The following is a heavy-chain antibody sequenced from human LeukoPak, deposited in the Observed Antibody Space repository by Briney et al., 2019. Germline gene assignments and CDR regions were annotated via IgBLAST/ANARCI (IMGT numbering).Heavy chain of an antibody. V-gene: IGHV4-59*01. CDR3: ARDIVGAPGVFDY. Sequence: PSETLSLTCTVSGGSISSYYWSWIRQTPGKGLEWIGYIYYSGSTNYNPSLKSRVTISVDTSKNQFSLKLSSVTAADTAVYYCARDIVGAPGVFDYWGQGTLVTVSS. D-gene: IGHD1-26*01. CDR2: IYYSGST. J-gene: IGHJ4*02. CDR1: GGSISSYY.